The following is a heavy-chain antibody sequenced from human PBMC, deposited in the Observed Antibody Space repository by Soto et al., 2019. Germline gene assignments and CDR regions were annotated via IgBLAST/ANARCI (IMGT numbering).Heavy chain of an antibody. D-gene: IGHD5-18*01. Sequence: GGSLRLSCAASGFTFSSYGMHWVRQAPGKGLEWVAVIWYDGSNKYYADSVKGRFTISRDNSKNTLYLQMNSLRAEDTAVYYCARDYVHTAMEMGYYYYGMDVWGQGTTVTVSS. CDR3: ARDYVHTAMEMGYYYYGMDV. CDR2: IWYDGSNK. V-gene: IGHV3-33*01. CDR1: GFTFSSYG. J-gene: IGHJ6*02.